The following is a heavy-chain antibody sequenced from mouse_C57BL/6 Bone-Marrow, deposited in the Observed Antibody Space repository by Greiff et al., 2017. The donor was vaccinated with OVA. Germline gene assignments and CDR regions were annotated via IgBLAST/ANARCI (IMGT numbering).Heavy chain of an antibody. Sequence: QVQLQQPGAELVRPGSSVKLSCKASGYTFTSYWMHWVKQRPIQGLEWIGNIDPSDSETHYNQKFKDKATLTVDKSSSTAYMQLSSLTSEDSAVYYCAGSDDGYYLAWFAYWGQGTLVTVSA. CDR1: GYTFTSYW. CDR3: AGSDDGYYLAWFAY. D-gene: IGHD2-3*01. J-gene: IGHJ3*01. CDR2: IDPSDSET. V-gene: IGHV1-52*01.